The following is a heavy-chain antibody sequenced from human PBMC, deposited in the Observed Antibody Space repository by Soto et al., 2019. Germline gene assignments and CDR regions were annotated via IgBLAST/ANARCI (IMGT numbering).Heavy chain of an antibody. CDR3: VNTRGARSLSSWSFAS. V-gene: IGHV3-23*01. J-gene: IGHJ2*01. CDR1: GFTFSCCA. CDR2: IHGDGDYI. Sequence: EVQLLESGGGLVQPGGPLRLSCAASGFTFSCCAMSWARQAPGKGLDYVSTIHGDGDYIHYSDSVKGRFTISRADARNTLTLQLPSLRSNDTAVHCCVNTRGARSLSSWSFASWGRGSLVTVSS. D-gene: IGHD1-26*01.